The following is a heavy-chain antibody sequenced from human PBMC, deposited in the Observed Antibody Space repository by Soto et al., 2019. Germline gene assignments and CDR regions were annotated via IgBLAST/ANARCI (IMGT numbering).Heavy chain of an antibody. CDR1: GFTFSSYW. V-gene: IGHV3-7*03. D-gene: IGHD6-13*01. CDR3: ARDPGSSSWPPLAAFDI. CDR2: IKQDGSEK. J-gene: IGHJ3*02. Sequence: HPGGSLRLSCAASGFTFSSYWMSWVRQAPGKGLEWVANIKQDGSEKYYVDSVKGRFTISRDNAKNSLYLQMNSLRAEDTAVYYCARDPGSSSWPPLAAFDIWGQGTMVTVSS.